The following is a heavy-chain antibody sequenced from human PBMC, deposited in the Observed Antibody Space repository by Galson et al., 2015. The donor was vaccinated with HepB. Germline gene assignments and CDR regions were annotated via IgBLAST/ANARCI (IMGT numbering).Heavy chain of an antibody. CDR2: ISSSSTYL. CDR3: ARDRMPTTTLYGVLIGTLAY. Sequence: SLRLSCAASGLTLSSYSLTWVRQAPGKGLEYVSSISSSSTYLHYADSVKGRFTISRDDAKNSLYLQMNSLRAEDTAVYFCARDRMPTTTLYGVLIGTLAYWGQGALVTVSS. J-gene: IGHJ4*02. V-gene: IGHV3-21*01. CDR1: GLTLSSYS. D-gene: IGHD3-3*01.